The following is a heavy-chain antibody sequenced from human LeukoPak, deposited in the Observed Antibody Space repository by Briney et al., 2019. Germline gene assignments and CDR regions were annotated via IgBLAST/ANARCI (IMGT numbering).Heavy chain of an antibody. Sequence: SETLSHTCTVSGGSISSGDYYWSWIRQHPGKGLEWIGYIYYSGSTYYNPSLKSRVTISVDMSENQFSLKLNPVTAADTAVYFCARGVGWIQLWPYFDYWGQGTQVTVSS. CDR1: GGSISSGDYY. V-gene: IGHV4-31*03. CDR2: IYYSGST. CDR3: ARGVGWIQLWPYFDY. J-gene: IGHJ4*02. D-gene: IGHD5-18*01.